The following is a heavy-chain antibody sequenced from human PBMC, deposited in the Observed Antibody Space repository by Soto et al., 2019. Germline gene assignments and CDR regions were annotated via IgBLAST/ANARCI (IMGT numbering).Heavy chain of an antibody. Sequence: ASVKVACKASGCTFTGHYIHWVRPAPEQGPEWMGEIGPESGATRYAQKFQGRVTMTMDMSITTVYMELSNLRPDDTAVYYCGRGRSGQIVVFYWGQGTPATVSS. CDR3: GRGRSGQIVVFY. D-gene: IGHD5-12*01. CDR1: GCTFTGHY. J-gene: IGHJ4*02. V-gene: IGHV1-2*02. CDR2: IGPESGAT.